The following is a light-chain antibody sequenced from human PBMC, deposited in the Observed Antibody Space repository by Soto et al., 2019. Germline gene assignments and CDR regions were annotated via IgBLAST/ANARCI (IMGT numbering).Light chain of an antibody. CDR1: SSDVGGYIY. J-gene: IGLJ3*02. V-gene: IGLV2-11*01. Sequence: QSALTQPRSVFGSPGQSVTISCTGTSSDVGGYIYVSWYQQYPAKAPKVMIYDVSRRPSGVPDRFSGSKSGNTASLTISGLQAEDEAVYYCCSYAGNKTVVFGGGTKVTVL. CDR2: DVS. CDR3: CSYAGNKTVV.